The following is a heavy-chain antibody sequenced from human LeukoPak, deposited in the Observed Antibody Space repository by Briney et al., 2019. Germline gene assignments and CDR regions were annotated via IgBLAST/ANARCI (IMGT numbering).Heavy chain of an antibody. V-gene: IGHV3-9*01. J-gene: IGHJ4*02. Sequence: GRSLRLSCVASGFTFDDYAMHWVRQAPGKGLEWVSGISWNSGTIDYADSVKGRFTISRDNAKNPLYLQMNSLRAEDTALYYCAKDVSGSLAAGIAYWGQGTLVTVSS. D-gene: IGHD6-13*01. CDR1: GFTFDDYA. CDR2: ISWNSGTI. CDR3: AKDVSGSLAAGIAY.